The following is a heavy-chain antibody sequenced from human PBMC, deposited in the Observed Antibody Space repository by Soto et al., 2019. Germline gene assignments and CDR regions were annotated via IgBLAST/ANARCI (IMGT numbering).Heavy chain of an antibody. CDR1: GGSISSGDYY. Sequence: SETLSLTCTVSGGSISSGDYYWSWIRQPPGKGLEWIGYIYYSGSTYYNPSLKSRVTISVDTSKNQFSLKLSSVTAADTAVYYCAREPYCGGDCYLNYFDYWGQGTLVTVSS. CDR3: AREPYCGGDCYLNYFDY. V-gene: IGHV4-30-4*01. D-gene: IGHD2-21*02. J-gene: IGHJ4*02. CDR2: IYYSGST.